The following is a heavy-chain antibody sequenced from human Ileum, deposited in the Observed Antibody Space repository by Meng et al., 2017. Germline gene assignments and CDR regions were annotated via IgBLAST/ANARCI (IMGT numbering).Heavy chain of an antibody. CDR1: GASIIGVNS. CDR2: IHHSGST. CDR3: ARGTGDIRVGFDY. J-gene: IGHJ4*02. D-gene: IGHD7-27*01. V-gene: IGHV4-4*02. Sequence: SCPELVMPSWPLSLTCTVYGASIIGVNSCTCVRRIPGKGQEGMGEIHHSGSTNSIPSLKSRVTLTVDKSKNQFSLSMTSVTAADTAVYYCARGTGDIRVGFDYWGQGTLVTVSS.